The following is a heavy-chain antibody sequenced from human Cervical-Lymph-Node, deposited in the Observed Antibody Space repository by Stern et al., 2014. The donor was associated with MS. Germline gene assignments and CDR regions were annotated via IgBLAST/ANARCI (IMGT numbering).Heavy chain of an antibody. CDR3: TVTTSSYYYYGMDV. CDR1: GFNFSSYS. CDR2: ISSSSSTI. D-gene: IGHD4-11*01. V-gene: IGHV3-48*01. Sequence: EVQLVQSGGGLVQPGGSLRLSCAASGFNFSSYSMNWVRQAPGKGLEWVSYISSSSSTIYYADSVKGRFTISRDNAKNSLYLQMNSLRAEDTAVYYCTVTTSSYYYYGMDVWGQGTTVTVSS. J-gene: IGHJ6*02.